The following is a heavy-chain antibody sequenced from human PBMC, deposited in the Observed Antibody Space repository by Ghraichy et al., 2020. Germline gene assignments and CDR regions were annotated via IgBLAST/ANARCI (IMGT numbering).Heavy chain of an antibody. Sequence: GGSLRLSCAASGFTLRNYWMTWVRQAPGKGLEWVANIKQDGSKRNYVASVRGRFSISRDNAKNSLYLQMNSMRVEDTGLYYCARDVLSTVDYWGQGTLVTVSS. CDR3: ARDVLSTVDY. D-gene: IGHD5/OR15-5a*01. CDR1: GFTLRNYW. CDR2: IKQDGSKR. J-gene: IGHJ4*02. V-gene: IGHV3-7*01.